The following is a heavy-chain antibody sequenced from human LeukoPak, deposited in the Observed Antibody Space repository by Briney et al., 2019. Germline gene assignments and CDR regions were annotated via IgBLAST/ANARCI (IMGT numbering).Heavy chain of an antibody. D-gene: IGHD5-24*01. CDR1: GYTFTSYG. CDR3: ARVRRDGYNWSY. J-gene: IGHJ4*02. CDR2: ISAYNANT. Sequence: ASVKVSCKASGYTFTSYGISWVRQAPGQGLEWMGWISAYNANTNYAQKLQGRVTMTTGTSTSTAYMELRSLRSDDTAVYYCARVRRDGYNWSYWGQGALVTVSS. V-gene: IGHV1-18*01.